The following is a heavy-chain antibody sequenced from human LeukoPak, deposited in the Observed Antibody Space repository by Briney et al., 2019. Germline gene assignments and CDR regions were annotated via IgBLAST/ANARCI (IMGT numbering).Heavy chain of an antibody. J-gene: IGHJ4*02. V-gene: IGHV4-59*01. CDR2: FHYSGGT. CDR1: GGPTSSYY. Sequence: SETMSLTCTVSGGPTSSYYWSWIRQPPEKVLGWIGYFHYSGGTNYNPSFKSQVTISVDKSKNQFSLKLSSVTAADTAVYYCASARDDYLDYWGQGTLVTVSS. CDR3: ASARDDYLDY.